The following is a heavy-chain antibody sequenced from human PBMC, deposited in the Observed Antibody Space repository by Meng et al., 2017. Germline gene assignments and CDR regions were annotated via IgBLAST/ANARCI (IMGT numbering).Heavy chain of an antibody. CDR2: ISSSGSTI. CDR1: GFTFSDYY. D-gene: IGHD6-19*01. V-gene: IGHV3-11*01. J-gene: IGHJ4*02. CDR3: ARVVAGTFYRANAFDY. Sequence: GGSLRLSCAASGFTFSDYYMSWIRQAPGKGLEWVSYISSSGSTIYYADSVKGRLTISRDNAKNSLYLQMNSLRAEDTAVYYCARVVAGTFYRANAFDYWGQGTLVTVSS.